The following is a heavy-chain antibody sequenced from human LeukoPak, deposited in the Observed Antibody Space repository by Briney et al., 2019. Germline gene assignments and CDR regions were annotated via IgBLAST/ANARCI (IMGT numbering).Heavy chain of an antibody. CDR1: GFSFSNYA. V-gene: IGHV3-23*01. CDR2: LSDSGVYT. Sequence: GGSLRLSCAASGFSFSNYAMTWVRQAPGKGLEWVSILSDSGVYTYYADSVKGRFTISRDNSKNTLYLQMNSLRAEDTAVYYCATEPPSGSYPYYFDYWGQGTLVTVSS. J-gene: IGHJ4*02. D-gene: IGHD1-26*01. CDR3: ATEPPSGSYPYYFDY.